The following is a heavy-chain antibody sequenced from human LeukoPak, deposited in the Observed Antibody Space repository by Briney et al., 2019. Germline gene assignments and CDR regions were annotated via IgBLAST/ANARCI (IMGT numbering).Heavy chain of an antibody. V-gene: IGHV1-8*01. CDR3: ARGLGFRYYDSSGYPKGP. CDR2: MNPNSGNT. J-gene: IGHJ4*02. Sequence: GASVKVSCKASGYTFTSYDINWVRQAPGQGLEWMGWMNPNSGNTGYAQKFQGRVTMTRNTSISTAYMELSSLRSEDTAVYYCARGLGFRYYDSSGYPKGPWGQGTLVTVSS. D-gene: IGHD3-22*01. CDR1: GYTFTSYD.